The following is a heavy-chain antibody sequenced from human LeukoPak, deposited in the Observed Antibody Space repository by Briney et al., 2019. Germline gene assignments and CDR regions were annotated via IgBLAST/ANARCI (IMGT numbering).Heavy chain of an antibody. V-gene: IGHV3-21*01. CDR3: AELGITMIGGV. D-gene: IGHD3-10*02. CDR1: GFTFSSYT. Sequence: GGSLRLSCAASGFTFSSYTMNWVRQAPGKGLGWVSSISSSSTYIYYADSVKGRFTISRDDAKNSLYLQMNSLRAEDTAVYYCAELGITMIGGVWGKGTTVTISS. CDR2: ISSSSTYI. J-gene: IGHJ6*04.